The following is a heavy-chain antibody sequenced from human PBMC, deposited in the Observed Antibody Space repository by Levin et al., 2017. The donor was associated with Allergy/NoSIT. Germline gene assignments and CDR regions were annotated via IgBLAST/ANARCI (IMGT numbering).Heavy chain of an antibody. CDR3: ARVFRGGYDPFDL. D-gene: IGHD5-12*01. V-gene: IGHV3-20*01. J-gene: IGHJ4*02. Sequence: GGSLRLSCAASGFTIDAYAMSWVRQAPGKGLEWISGINWNGGTRAYRDSVKGRFTISRDSAKNSLYLQMNNLRAEDTALYHCARVFRGGYDPFDLWGQVTLVTVSS. CDR2: INWNGGTR. CDR1: GFTIDAYA.